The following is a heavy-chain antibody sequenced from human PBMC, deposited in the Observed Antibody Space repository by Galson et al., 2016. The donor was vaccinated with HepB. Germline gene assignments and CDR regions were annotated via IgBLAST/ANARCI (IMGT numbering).Heavy chain of an antibody. CDR2: ISYEGSDV. J-gene: IGHJ4*02. V-gene: IGHV3-30*18. CDR1: GFPFLSYG. CDR3: AKGPGSLGGTYTNFDV. D-gene: IGHD1-26*01. Sequence: SLRLSCAASGFPFLSYGLHWVRQAPGKGLEWVAVISYEGSDVYYADYVKGRFTISRDKSKNTLSLPMNSLRRDDTAVYYCAKGPGSLGGTYTNFDVWGQGTLVTVSS.